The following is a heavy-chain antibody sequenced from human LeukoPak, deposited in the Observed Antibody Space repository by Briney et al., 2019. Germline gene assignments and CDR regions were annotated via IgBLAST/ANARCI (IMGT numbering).Heavy chain of an antibody. D-gene: IGHD2-15*01. J-gene: IGHJ6*02. CDR3: AKSMVAATHYYYYGMDV. CDR1: GFTFSNYA. V-gene: IGHV3-23*01. CDR2: ISGSGIAT. Sequence: GGSLRLSCAASGFTFSNYAMSWVRQAPGKGLGWVSAISGSGIATYYADSVKGRFTISRDNSKNTLYLQMNSLRAEDTAVYYCAKSMVAATHYYYYGMDVWGQGTTVTVSS.